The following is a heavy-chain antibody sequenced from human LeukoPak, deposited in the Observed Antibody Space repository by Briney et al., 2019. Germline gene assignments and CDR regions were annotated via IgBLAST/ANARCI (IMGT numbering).Heavy chain of an antibody. Sequence: ASVKVSCKASGYTFTGYYMHWVRQAPGQGLEWMGRINPNSGGTNYAQKFQGRVTMTRDTSISTAYMELSRLRSDDTAVYYCASILTETNYAFDIWGQGTMVTVSS. D-gene: IGHD1-7*01. CDR2: INPNSGGT. J-gene: IGHJ3*02. V-gene: IGHV1-2*06. CDR3: ASILTETNYAFDI. CDR1: GYTFTGYY.